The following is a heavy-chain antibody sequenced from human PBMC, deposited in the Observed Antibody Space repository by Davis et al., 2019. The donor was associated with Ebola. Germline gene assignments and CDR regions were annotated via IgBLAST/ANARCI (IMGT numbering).Heavy chain of an antibody. V-gene: IGHV1-2*06. D-gene: IGHD3-10*01. J-gene: IGHJ6*04. CDR3: AREGKVNYFYFAMDV. Sequence: ASVKVSCKASGYTFTAYYIHWVRQAPGQGLERMGRINPNTDATNYAQRFQGRVTMTRDTSTSTVYMDLNGLRSDDTAVYYCAREGKVNYFYFAMDVWGKGTTVTVSS. CDR1: GYTFTAYY. CDR2: INPNTDAT.